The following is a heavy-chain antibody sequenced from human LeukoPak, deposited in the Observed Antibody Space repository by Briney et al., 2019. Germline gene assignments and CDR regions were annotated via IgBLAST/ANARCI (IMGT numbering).Heavy chain of an antibody. CDR2: ISWNSGSI. Sequence: GGSLRLSCAASGFTFDDYAMHWVRQAPWKGLEWVSGISWNSGSIGYADSVKGRFTISRDNAKNSLYLQMNSLRAEDMALYYCAKPKGRFGELEAGFDYWGQGTLVTVSS. CDR1: GFTFDDYA. CDR3: AKPKGRFGELEAGFDY. J-gene: IGHJ4*02. V-gene: IGHV3-9*03. D-gene: IGHD3-10*01.